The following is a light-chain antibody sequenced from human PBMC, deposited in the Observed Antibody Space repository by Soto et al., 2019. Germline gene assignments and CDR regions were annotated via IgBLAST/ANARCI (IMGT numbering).Light chain of an antibody. J-gene: IGLJ1*01. Sequence: QSALTQPPSASETPGQTVSISCSGSNSNIASNTVNWYQHLPGTAPKLLIYYNNQRPSGVPPRFSGSTSGTSASLAISGLQSEDESDYYCAAWDDTINRYVFGTGTKVTVL. CDR3: AAWDDTINRYV. CDR2: YNN. CDR1: NSNIASNT. V-gene: IGLV1-44*01.